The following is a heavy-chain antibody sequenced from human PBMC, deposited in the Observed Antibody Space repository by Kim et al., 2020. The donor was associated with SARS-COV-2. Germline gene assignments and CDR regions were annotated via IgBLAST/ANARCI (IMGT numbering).Heavy chain of an antibody. J-gene: IGHJ4*02. D-gene: IGHD1-1*01. CDR3: AKLQGYNPDY. V-gene: IGHV3-23*01. Sequence: STYYADSVKGRFTISRDNSKNTLYLQMNSLRAEDTAVYYCAKLQGYNPDYWGQGTLVTVSS. CDR2: ST.